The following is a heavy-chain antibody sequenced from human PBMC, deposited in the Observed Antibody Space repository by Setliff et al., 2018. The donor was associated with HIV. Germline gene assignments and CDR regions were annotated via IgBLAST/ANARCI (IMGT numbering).Heavy chain of an antibody. CDR1: GFTFSSYG. Sequence: PGGSLRLSCAISGFTFSSYGMHWVRQAPGKGLEWVAVIWYDGSNKYYADSVKGRFTISRDNSKNMLYLQMNSLRAEDTAVYYCAKSGVRPHPSHDYYYYGMDVWGQGTTVTVSS. D-gene: IGHD1-1*01. CDR3: AKSGVRPHPSHDYYYYGMDV. V-gene: IGHV3-33*06. CDR2: IWYDGSNK. J-gene: IGHJ6*02.